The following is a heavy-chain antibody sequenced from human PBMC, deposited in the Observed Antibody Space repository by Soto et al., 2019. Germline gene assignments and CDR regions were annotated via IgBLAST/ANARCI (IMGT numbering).Heavy chain of an antibody. D-gene: IGHD3-3*01. CDR2: ISAYNGNT. CDR1: GYTFTSYG. CDR3: AIGEYLFGVPGAFDI. J-gene: IGHJ3*02. V-gene: IGHV1-18*01. Sequence: GASVKVSCKASGYTFTSYGISWVRQAPGQGLEWMGWISAYNGNTNYAQKLQGRVTMTTDASTSTAYMELRSLRSDDTAVYYCAIGEYLFGVPGAFDIWGQGTMVTVSS.